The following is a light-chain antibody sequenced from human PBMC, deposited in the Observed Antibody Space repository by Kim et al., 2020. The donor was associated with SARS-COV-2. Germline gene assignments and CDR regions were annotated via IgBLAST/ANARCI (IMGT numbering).Light chain of an antibody. J-gene: IGKJ1*01. CDR2: GAS. V-gene: IGKV3-20*01. CDR1: QSVSSMY. CDR3: QQYENSPWT. Sequence: IVLTQSPGTLSLSPGERATLSCRASQSVSSMYLAWYQQKPGQAPRLLIYGASSRATGIPDRFSGSGSRTDFTLTISRLEPEDCAVYYCQQYENSPWTFGQGTKVDIK.